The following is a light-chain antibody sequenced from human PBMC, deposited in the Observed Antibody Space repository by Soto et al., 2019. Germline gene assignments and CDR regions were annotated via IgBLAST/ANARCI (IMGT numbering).Light chain of an antibody. V-gene: IGKV3-20*01. J-gene: IGKJ1*01. Sequence: EIVLTQSPGTLSLSPGERATLSCRASQSVSSSYLAWYQQKPGQPPRLLIYGASSRATGIPDRFSGSGSGTDFTLTISRLEPEDFAVFYCQQYCCSPWTFGQGTKVDIK. CDR3: QQYCCSPWT. CDR1: QSVSSSY. CDR2: GAS.